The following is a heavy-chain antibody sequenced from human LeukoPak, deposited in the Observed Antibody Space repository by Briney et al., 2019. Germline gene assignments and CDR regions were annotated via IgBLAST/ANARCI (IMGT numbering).Heavy chain of an antibody. D-gene: IGHD3-10*01. J-gene: IGHJ4*02. CDR2: IYYTGSN. CDR3: ARRRVRGVIGGHFDY. CDR1: GASISSYY. Sequence: PSETLSLTCTVSGASISSYYWSWIRQPPGKTLEWIGYIYYTGSNNYNPSLKSRVTISVDTSKNQFSLKLRSVTAADTAVYYCARRRVRGVIGGHFDYWGQGTLVTVCS. V-gene: IGHV4-59*12.